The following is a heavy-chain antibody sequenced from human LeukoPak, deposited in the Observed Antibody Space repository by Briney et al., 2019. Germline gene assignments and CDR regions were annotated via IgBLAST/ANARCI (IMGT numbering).Heavy chain of an antibody. CDR3: AMCSSSWYAIK. D-gene: IGHD6-13*01. Sequence: SQTLSLTCAVSGVSLSSSSASWNWISQSPSRGLEWLGSTYYRSTWYNDYEVSVKIRITIKPDTYKNQFSLQLNSVTPEDTAGYYCAMCSSSWYAIKWGQGTLVTVSS. CDR1: GVSLSSSSAS. J-gene: IGHJ4*02. V-gene: IGHV6-1*01. CDR2: TYYRSTWYN.